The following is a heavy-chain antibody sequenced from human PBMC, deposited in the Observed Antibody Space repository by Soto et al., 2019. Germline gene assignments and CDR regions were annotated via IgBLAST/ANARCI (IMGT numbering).Heavy chain of an antibody. J-gene: IGHJ6*04. V-gene: IGHV4-30-4*01. CDR2: IYHTGNT. Sequence: HVQLHQSGPRLVKPSQTLSLECSVIGGSVNTGDNYWSWVRQSPGRGLEWIGYIYHTGNTFYNPARETRVTMPVDASKNQFSLTLTSGTAAATAVYFCAIAPRDGMDAWGKGTNVPVSS. CDR1: GGSVNTGDNY. CDR3: AIAPRDGMDA.